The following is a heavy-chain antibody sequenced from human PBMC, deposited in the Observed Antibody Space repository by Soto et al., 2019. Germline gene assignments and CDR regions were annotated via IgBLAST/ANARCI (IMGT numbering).Heavy chain of an antibody. J-gene: IGHJ4*02. CDR3: ARQNRDTPMVPFDV. CDR2: LVPQFGTP. CDR1: RGTFNRYA. D-gene: IGHD5-18*01. Sequence: QVQLVQSGAEVKKPGSSVKVSCLASRGTFNRYAINWVRQAPRHGLEWLGALVPQFGTPNYAQKFQDRVTIVADESTNTTSMELRGLTSDDTAVYHCARQNRDTPMVPFDVWGQGTLVTVSS. V-gene: IGHV1-69*01.